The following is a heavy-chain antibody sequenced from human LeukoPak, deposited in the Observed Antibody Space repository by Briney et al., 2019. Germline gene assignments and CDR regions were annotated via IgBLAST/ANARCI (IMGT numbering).Heavy chain of an antibody. Sequence: ASVKVSCKASRYSFIGYYIHWVRQAPGQGLEWLGSVNPNSGVTTYAPKFQGRITMTRDTSISTAYMELNWLTSDDTAVYYCARDTGFPFFDFWGHGALVTVSS. CDR2: VNPNSGVT. J-gene: IGHJ4*01. CDR1: RYSFIGYY. CDR3: ARDTGFPFFDF. V-gene: IGHV1-2*02.